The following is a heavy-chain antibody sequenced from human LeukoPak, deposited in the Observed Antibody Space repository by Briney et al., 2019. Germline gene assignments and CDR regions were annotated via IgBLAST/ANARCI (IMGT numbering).Heavy chain of an antibody. J-gene: IGHJ5*02. CDR3: ARVVTGTTNWFDP. CDR1: GYTFTSYD. CDR2: MNPNSSNT. D-gene: IGHD1-7*01. Sequence: ASVKVSCKASGYTFTSYDINWVRQATGQGLEWMGWMNPNSSNTGYAQKFQGRVTMTRDTSISTAYMELSRLRSDDTAVYYCARVVTGTTNWFDPWGQGTLVTVSS. V-gene: IGHV1-8*01.